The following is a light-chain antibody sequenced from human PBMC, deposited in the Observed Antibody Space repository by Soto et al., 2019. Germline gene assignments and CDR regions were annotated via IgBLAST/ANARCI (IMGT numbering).Light chain of an antibody. CDR3: SSYGGSNNLL. CDR1: SRDIGGYDF. Sequence: QSALTQPPSASGSPGQSVTISCTGTSRDIGGYDFVSWYQQHPGKAPKLLIYDVIKRPSGVPDRFAGYKSGNTASLTVSGLQNDDEADYYCSSYGGSNNLLFGGGTKLTVL. V-gene: IGLV2-8*01. J-gene: IGLJ2*01. CDR2: DVI.